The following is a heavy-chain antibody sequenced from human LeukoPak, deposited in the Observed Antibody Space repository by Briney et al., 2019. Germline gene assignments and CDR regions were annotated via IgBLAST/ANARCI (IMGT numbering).Heavy chain of an antibody. CDR2: MYYSGST. V-gene: IGHV4-59*01. CDR1: GGSMSRYY. CDR3: ARSSTGSYFDY. J-gene: IGHJ4*02. D-gene: IGHD3-3*02. Sequence: SETLSLTCTVSGGSMSRYYWSWIRQPPGKGLEWIGYMYYSGSTEYNPSLKSRVTISVDTSKNQFSLKLSPVTAADTAVYYCARSSTGSYFDYWGQGTLVTVSS.